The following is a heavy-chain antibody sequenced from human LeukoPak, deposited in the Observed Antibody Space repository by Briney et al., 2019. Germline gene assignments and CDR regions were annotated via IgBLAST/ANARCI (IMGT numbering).Heavy chain of an antibody. CDR3: ARDRSGSYYYYYMDV. D-gene: IGHD1-26*01. J-gene: IGHJ6*03. V-gene: IGHV4-59*01. CDR2: IYYSGST. Sequence: KSSETLSLTCTVSGGSISSYCWSWIRQPPGKGLEWIGYIYYSGSTNYNPSLKSRVTISVDTSKNQFSLKLSSVTAADTAVYYCARDRSGSYYYYYMDVWAKGPRSPSP. CDR1: GGSISSYC.